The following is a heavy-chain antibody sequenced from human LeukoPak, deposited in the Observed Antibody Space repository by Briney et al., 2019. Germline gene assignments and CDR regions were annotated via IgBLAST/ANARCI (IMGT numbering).Heavy chain of an antibody. CDR1: GFTFNGAY. V-gene: IGHV3-15*01. Sequence: GGSLRLSCAASGFTFNGAYMSWVRQAPGKGLEWVGRIKAKTDGGTIDYAAPVKGRFTISRDDSKNTLYLQMNSLKIEDTAVYYCTTDAGYTSRWYNYWGQGTLVTVSS. CDR2: IKAKTDGGTI. CDR3: TTDAGYTSRWYNY. J-gene: IGHJ4*02. D-gene: IGHD6-13*01.